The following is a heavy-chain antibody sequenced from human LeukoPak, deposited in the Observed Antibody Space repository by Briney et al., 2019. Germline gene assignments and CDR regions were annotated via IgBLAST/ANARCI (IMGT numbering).Heavy chain of an antibody. Sequence: ASVRVSCKASGYTFTDYYLHWVRQAPGQGLEWMGWIKPNGGGSKYAQEFQGRVTMTRDTSISTAYMELSSLKSDDTAIYYCARRGDGYNYDYWGQGTLVTVSS. V-gene: IGHV1-2*02. D-gene: IGHD5-24*01. CDR1: GYTFTDYY. J-gene: IGHJ4*01. CDR3: ARRGDGYNYDY. CDR2: IKPNGGGS.